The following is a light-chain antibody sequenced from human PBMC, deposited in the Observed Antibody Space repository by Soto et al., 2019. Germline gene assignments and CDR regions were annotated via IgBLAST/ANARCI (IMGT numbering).Light chain of an antibody. Sequence: QSVLTQPASVSASPGQSITISCTGTSSDVGGYKFVSWYQHHPGKAPKLMIYEVNNRPSGVSNRFSGSKSGNTASLTISGLQPEDEADYYCCSLTTSHTYVFGSGTKLTVL. CDR3: CSLTTSHTYV. CDR2: EVN. J-gene: IGLJ1*01. V-gene: IGLV2-14*01. CDR1: SSDVGGYKF.